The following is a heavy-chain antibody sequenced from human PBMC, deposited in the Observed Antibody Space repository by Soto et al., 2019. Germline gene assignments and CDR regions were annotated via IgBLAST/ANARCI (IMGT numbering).Heavy chain of an antibody. Sequence: GGSLRLSCVASGFTFSSYWMSWVRQAPGKGLEWVANIKQDGSEKSYVDSGKGRFTISRDNAKNSLYLQMNSLRADDTAVYYCARVGRDSGDSPDSSSYRCFDPWGQGTLVTVSS. CDR2: IKQDGSEK. CDR3: ARVGRDSGDSPDSSSYRCFDP. D-gene: IGHD4-17*01. CDR1: GFTFSSYW. J-gene: IGHJ5*02. V-gene: IGHV3-7*01.